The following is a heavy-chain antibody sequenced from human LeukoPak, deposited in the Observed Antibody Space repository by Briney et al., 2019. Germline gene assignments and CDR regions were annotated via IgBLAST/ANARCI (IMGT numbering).Heavy chain of an antibody. D-gene: IGHD1-26*01. V-gene: IGHV1-24*01. CDR2: FDPEDGET. J-gene: IGHJ4*02. CDR3: ATRSPVKSGSYYHSLDY. Sequence: ASVKVCCKVSGYTLTELCIHWVRQAPGKGLEWVGGFDPEDGETIYAQKFQGRVTMTDDTSTDTAYMELSRLRSEDTAVYYCATRSPVKSGSYYHSLDYWGQGTLVTVSS. CDR1: GYTLTELC.